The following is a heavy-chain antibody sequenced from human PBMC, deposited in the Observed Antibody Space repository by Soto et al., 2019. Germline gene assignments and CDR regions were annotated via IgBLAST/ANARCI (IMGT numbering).Heavy chain of an antibody. J-gene: IGHJ4*02. CDR3: ARDREDFLRIFDC. V-gene: IGHV3-48*01. Sequence: EVQLVESRGGLVQPGGSLRLSCTASGFTFSNYNMNWVRQAPEKGLEWIAYINTGSSTTSYADSVKGRFTISRENAKNSLYLQMHNLGAEDTAVYYCARDREDFLRIFDCWGRGTLVSVSS. CDR2: INTGSSTT. CDR1: GFTFSNYN.